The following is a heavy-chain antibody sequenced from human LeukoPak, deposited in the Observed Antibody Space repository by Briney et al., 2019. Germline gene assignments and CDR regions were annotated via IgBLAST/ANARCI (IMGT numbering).Heavy chain of an antibody. CDR3: ARHRAYSSSSPFDY. D-gene: IGHD6-6*01. CDR2: IYYTGST. Sequence: SETLSLTCSVSGGSTSSLYWSWIRQPPGKGLEWIGYIYYTGSTNYNPSLKSRVTMFVDMSKNQFSLRLSSVTAADTAVYYCARHRAYSSSSPFDYWGQGTLVTVSS. V-gene: IGHV4-59*08. J-gene: IGHJ4*02. CDR1: GGSTSSLY.